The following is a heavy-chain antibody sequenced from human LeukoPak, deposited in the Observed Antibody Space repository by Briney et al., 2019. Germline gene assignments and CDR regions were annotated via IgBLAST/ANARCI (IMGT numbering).Heavy chain of an antibody. CDR2: IYYSGST. J-gene: IGHJ4*02. CDR1: GGSISSGDYY. V-gene: IGHV4-30-4*08. Sequence: SETLSLTCTVSGGSISSGDYYWSWIRQPQGKGLEWIGYIYYSGSTYYNPSLKSRVTISVDTSKNQFSLKLSSVTAADTAVYYCARGHVDTATAIVLHYWGQGTLVTVSS. CDR3: ARGHVDTATAIVLHY. D-gene: IGHD5-18*01.